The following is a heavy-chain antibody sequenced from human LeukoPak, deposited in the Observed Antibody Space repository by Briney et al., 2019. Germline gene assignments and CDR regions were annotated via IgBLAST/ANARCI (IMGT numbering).Heavy chain of an antibody. V-gene: IGHV5-51*01. CDR2: IYPGDSDT. J-gene: IGHJ4*01. Sequence: GESLKISCQTSGFTFTNYWIGWVRQMPGKGLEWMGIIYPGDSDTKYSPSFRGQVTMSADKSTSTAYLQWGSLKASDTAMYFCARGDASMATCFNYWGQGNLVTVSS. CDR3: ARGDASMATCFNY. D-gene: IGHD6-6*01. CDR1: GFTFTNYW.